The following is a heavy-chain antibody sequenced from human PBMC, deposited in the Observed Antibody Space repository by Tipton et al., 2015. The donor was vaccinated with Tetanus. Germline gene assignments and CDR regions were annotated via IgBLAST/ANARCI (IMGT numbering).Heavy chain of an antibody. CDR1: GFTFRNYW. J-gene: IGHJ4*02. V-gene: IGHV3-74*01. Sequence: SLRLSCAASGFTFRNYWMHWVRQAPGKGLVWVSRINGEASDTGYADSVKGRFIISRDTSKNTLYLQMNSLRAEDTAVYYCARSASPFDYWGQGTLVAVSS. CDR3: ARSASPFDY. CDR2: INGEASDT.